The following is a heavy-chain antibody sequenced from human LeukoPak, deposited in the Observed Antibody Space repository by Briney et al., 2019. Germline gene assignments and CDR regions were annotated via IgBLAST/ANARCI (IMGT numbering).Heavy chain of an antibody. V-gene: IGHV3-23*01. CDR1: GVTFVSYA. Sequence: GSLRLSCAASGVTFVSYAMICVRQAPGTGLEWVSGISGSGGSTYYADSEQGRFTISRDNSKNTLYLQMNSLRAEDTAVYYCAKGIYYGSDNFDYWGQGTLVTVSS. CDR3: AKGIYYGSDNFDY. D-gene: IGHD3-10*01. J-gene: IGHJ4*02. CDR2: ISGSGGST.